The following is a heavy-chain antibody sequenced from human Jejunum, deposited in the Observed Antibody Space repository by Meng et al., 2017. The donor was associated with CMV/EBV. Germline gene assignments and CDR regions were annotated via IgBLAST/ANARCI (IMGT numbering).Heavy chain of an antibody. Sequence: QISCKESGPTLVKPTQTLPLTCSFSGFSPSTSGEGVGWIRQPPGKALEWLALIYRGDDKRYSPSLNSRLTIAKDTSKNEVVLTLTNMGPIDTGTYYCAHFVGGYYPSRPDYWGQGTLVTVSS. CDR2: IYRGDDK. CDR3: AHFVGGYYPSRPDY. CDR1: GFSPSTSGEG. V-gene: IGHV2-5*02. D-gene: IGHD1-26*01. J-gene: IGHJ4*02.